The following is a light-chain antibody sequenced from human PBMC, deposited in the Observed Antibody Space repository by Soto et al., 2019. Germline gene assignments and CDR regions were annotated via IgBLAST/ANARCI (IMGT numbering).Light chain of an antibody. V-gene: IGLV2-14*01. CDR3: SSYTIISTYV. Sequence: QSALTQPASVSGSPGQSITISCTGTSSDVGGYNYVSWYQQHPGEAPKLMIYDVNNRPSGVSNRFTGSKSGNTASLTISGLQAEDETDYYCSSYTIISTYVFGTRTKVTVL. CDR1: SSDVGGYNY. CDR2: DVN. J-gene: IGLJ1*01.